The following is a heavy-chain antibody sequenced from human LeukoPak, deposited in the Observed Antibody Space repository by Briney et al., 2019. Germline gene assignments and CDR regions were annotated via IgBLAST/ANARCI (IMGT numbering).Heavy chain of an antibody. CDR3: ARLSAAEHLGAFDL. CDR2: IHTSGSN. V-gene: IGHV4-4*09. J-gene: IGHJ3*01. Sequence: MPSETLSLTCAVSGVSISPYYWAWIRQPPGKGLEWIGYIHTSGSNNQYPSLKSRVTISVDKSKNHFSLRLTSVTAADTAVYYCARLSAAEHLGAFDLWGQGTMVTVSS. CDR1: GVSISPYY. D-gene: IGHD3-3*01.